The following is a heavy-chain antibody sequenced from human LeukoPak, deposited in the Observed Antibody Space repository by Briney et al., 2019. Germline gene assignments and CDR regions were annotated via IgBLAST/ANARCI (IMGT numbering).Heavy chain of an antibody. V-gene: IGHV4-4*09. Sequence: SETLSLTCTVSGGSISSYYWSWIRQPPGKGLEWIGHIYTSGSTNYNPSLKSRVTISVDTSKNQFSLKLSSVTAADTAVYYCARHGDPQPEKQQLLWGEFYFDYWGQGTLVTVSS. CDR2: IYTSGST. J-gene: IGHJ4*02. D-gene: IGHD6-13*01. CDR1: GGSISSYY. CDR3: ARHGDPQPEKQQLLWGEFYFDY.